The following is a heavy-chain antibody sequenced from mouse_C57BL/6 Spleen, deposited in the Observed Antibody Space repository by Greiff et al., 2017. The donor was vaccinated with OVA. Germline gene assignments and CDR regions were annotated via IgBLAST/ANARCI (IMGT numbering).Heavy chain of an antibody. CDR2: ISDGGSYT. CDR3: AREGGNYGSSSYWYFDV. Sequence: EVQLVESGGGLVKPGGSLKLSCAASGFTFSSYAMSWVRQTPEKRLEWVATISDGGSYTYYPDNVKGRFTISRDNAKNNLYLQMSHLKSEDTAMYYCAREGGNYGSSSYWYFDVWGTGTTVTVSS. J-gene: IGHJ1*03. D-gene: IGHD1-1*01. CDR1: GFTFSSYA. V-gene: IGHV5-4*01.